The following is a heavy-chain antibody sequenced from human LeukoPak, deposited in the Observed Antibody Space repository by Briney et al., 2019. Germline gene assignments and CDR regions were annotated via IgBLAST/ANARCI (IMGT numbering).Heavy chain of an antibody. J-gene: IGHJ6*02. D-gene: IGHD3-10*01. V-gene: IGHV1-69*01. CDR1: GGSFNHFA. CDR2: IIPIYETT. Sequence: GSSVKVYCKASGGSFNHFAVNWVRQAPGQGLEWMGGIIPIYETTNYAQKFQGRVTITADGFTSSAYMELSSLRSEDTAVYYCVRGLYSHGSGNSLSVSDYGTDVWGQGTTVTVSS. CDR3: VRGLYSHGSGNSLSVSDYGTDV.